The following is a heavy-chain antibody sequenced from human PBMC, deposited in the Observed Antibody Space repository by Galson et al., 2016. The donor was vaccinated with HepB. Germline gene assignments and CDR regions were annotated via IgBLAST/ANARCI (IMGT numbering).Heavy chain of an antibody. CDR2: ISLGGNT. J-gene: IGHJ4*02. Sequence: SETLSLTCNVSGDSVNNDAYYWSWIRQPPGKGLECIGEISLGGNTNHNPALKSRVTISLDTAKNQFSLKVTSVTAADTAVYYCASRGRWHYRGPFDYWGQGTLVTVSS. D-gene: IGHD3-10*01. V-gene: IGHV4-61*08. CDR1: GDSVNNDAYY. CDR3: ASRGRWHYRGPFDY.